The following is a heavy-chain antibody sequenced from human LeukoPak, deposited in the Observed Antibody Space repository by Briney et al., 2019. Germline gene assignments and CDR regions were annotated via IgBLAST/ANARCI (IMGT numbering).Heavy chain of an antibody. CDR1: GFTFSGSA. Sequence: GGSLRLSCAASGFTFSGSAMHWVRQASGKGLEWLGRIRSKANTYATAYAASVKGRFTISRDDSNNTAYLQMNSVKTEDTAVYFCATVGFCNTTSCFYYYYGLDVWGQGTTVTVSS. CDR3: ATVGFCNTTSCFYYYYGLDV. J-gene: IGHJ6*02. D-gene: IGHD2-2*01. CDR2: IRSKANTYAT. V-gene: IGHV3-73*01.